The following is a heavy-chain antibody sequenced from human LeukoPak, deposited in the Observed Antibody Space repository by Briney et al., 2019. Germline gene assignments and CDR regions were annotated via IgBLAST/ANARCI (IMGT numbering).Heavy chain of an antibody. D-gene: IGHD6-19*01. CDR1: GFPFNNYW. CDR3: ARVGYTNGWSTRLFSEAFDI. V-gene: IGHV3-74*01. J-gene: IGHJ3*02. CDR2: INNDGSYT. Sequence: GGSLRLSCAASGFPFNNYWMHWVRQAPGKGLVWVSRINNDGSYTNYADSVKGRFTIFRDNAKNSLYLQMNSLRAEDTAVYYCARVGYTNGWSTRLFSEAFDIWGQGTMVTVSS.